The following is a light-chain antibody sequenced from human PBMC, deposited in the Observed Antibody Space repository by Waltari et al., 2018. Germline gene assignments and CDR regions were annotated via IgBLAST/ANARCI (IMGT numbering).Light chain of an antibody. V-gene: IGKV3-11*01. Sequence: VLTQSPATLSFSPGATVTLSCRASQNVVRYLAWYQQKAGRAPRLLIYDASSRATGIPVRFSGSGSGTDFTLTITTLESEDFAVYYCQQRRAFGQGTKLEI. J-gene: IGKJ2*01. CDR3: QQRRA. CDR2: DAS. CDR1: QNVVRY.